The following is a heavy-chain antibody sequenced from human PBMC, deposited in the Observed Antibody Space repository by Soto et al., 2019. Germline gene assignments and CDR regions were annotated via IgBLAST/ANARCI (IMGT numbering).Heavy chain of an antibody. V-gene: IGHV1-18*01. CDR2: ISAYNGNT. CDR1: GYTFTSYG. Sequence: GASVKVSCKASGYTFTSYGISWVRQAPGQGLEWMGWISAYNGNTNYAQKLQGRVTMTTDTSTSTAYMELRSLRSDDTAVYYCARAERITMVRGVNCPDYWGQGTLVTVSS. CDR3: ARAERITMVRGVNCPDY. J-gene: IGHJ4*02. D-gene: IGHD3-10*01.